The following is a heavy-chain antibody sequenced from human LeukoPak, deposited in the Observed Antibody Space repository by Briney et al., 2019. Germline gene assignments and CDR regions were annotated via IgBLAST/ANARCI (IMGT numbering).Heavy chain of an antibody. Sequence: GGSLRLSCAASGFTFSSYSMSWVRQAPGKGLEWVSAISGSGGSTYYADSVKGRFTISRDNSKNTLYLQMNSLRAEDTAVYYCARGANYGDYPDAFDIWGQGTMVTVSS. CDR3: ARGANYGDYPDAFDI. D-gene: IGHD4-17*01. CDR2: ISGSGGST. CDR1: GFTFSSYS. J-gene: IGHJ3*02. V-gene: IGHV3-23*01.